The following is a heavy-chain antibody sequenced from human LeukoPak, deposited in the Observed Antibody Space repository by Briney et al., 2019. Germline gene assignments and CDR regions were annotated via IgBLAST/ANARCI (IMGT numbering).Heavy chain of an antibody. D-gene: IGHD1-26*01. CDR2: IYYSGST. CDR1: GGSISSSSYY. Sequence: KPSETLSLTCAVSGGSISSSSYYWGWIRQPPGKGLEWIGSIYYSGSTYYNPSLKSRVTISVDTSKNQFPLKLSSVTAADTAVYYCARSSRSFFPFDHWGQGTLVTVSS. V-gene: IGHV4-39*06. J-gene: IGHJ4*02. CDR3: ARSSRSFFPFDH.